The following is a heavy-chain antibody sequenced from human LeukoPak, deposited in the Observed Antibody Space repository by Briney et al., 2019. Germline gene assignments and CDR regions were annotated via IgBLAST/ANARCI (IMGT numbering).Heavy chain of an antibody. V-gene: IGHV4-38-2*02. D-gene: IGHD6-13*01. CDR1: GGSISSYY. CDR3: ARAYSSSWYWNWFDP. Sequence: PSETLSLTCTVSGGSISSYYWGWIRQAPGKGLEWIGNIYHSGNTYYNPSLKSRVTVSMDTSKNQFSLKVNSVTAADTAFYYCARAYSSSWYWNWFDPWGQGTLVTVSS. CDR2: IYHSGNT. J-gene: IGHJ5*02.